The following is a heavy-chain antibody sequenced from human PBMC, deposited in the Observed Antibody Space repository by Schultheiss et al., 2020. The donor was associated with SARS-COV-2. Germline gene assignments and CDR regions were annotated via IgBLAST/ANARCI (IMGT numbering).Heavy chain of an antibody. J-gene: IGHJ6*02. V-gene: IGHV3-7*01. CDR1: GFTFSNAW. Sequence: GGSLRLSCAASGFTFSNAWMNWVRQAPGKGLEWVANIKQDGSEKYYVDSVKGRFTISRDNAKNSLYLQMNSLRAEDTAVYYCATDKYYYDSSGYPTYGMDVWGQGTTVTVSS. D-gene: IGHD3-22*01. CDR3: ATDKYYYDSSGYPTYGMDV. CDR2: IKQDGSEK.